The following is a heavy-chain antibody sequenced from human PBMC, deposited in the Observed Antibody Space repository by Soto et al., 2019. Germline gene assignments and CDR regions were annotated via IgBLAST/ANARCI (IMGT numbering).Heavy chain of an antibody. V-gene: IGHV4-4*07. Sequence: SETLSLTCTVSGGSISGHAWIWVRQPAGRGLEWIGHIYPSGSTSYNPSLRSRVTMSLDTSNNQIFLNLTSVTAADSAVFYCVRGRSYSVYDFWGPGTLVTVSS. CDR3: VRGRSYSVYDF. CDR2: IYPSGST. D-gene: IGHD5-12*01. CDR1: GGSISGHA. J-gene: IGHJ4*02.